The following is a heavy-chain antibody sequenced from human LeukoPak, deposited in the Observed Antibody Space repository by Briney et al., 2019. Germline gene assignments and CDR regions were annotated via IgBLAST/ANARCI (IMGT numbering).Heavy chain of an antibody. D-gene: IGHD1-26*01. Sequence: PGRSLRLSCAASGFTFSSYAMHWVRQAPGKGLEWVAVISYDGSNKYYADSVKGRFTISRDNSHKNTLYLQMNSLRAEDTAVYYCARDRNTIVGASYYFDYWGQGTLVTVSS. CDR2: ISYDGSNK. J-gene: IGHJ4*02. CDR1: GFTFSSYA. CDR3: ARDRNTIVGASYYFDY. V-gene: IGHV3-30-3*01.